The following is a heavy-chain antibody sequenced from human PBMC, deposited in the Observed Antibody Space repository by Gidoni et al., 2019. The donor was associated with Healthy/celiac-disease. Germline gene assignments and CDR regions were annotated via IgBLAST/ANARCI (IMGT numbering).Heavy chain of an antibody. J-gene: IGHJ4*02. CDR1: GFTFIGSS. CDR3: TSHTTVVTPRVSY. D-gene: IGHD4-17*01. V-gene: IGHV3-73*02. CDR2: IRGKANSYAT. Sequence: EVQLLESGGGLVQPGGSLKLSCAASGFTFIGSSMHWVRQASWKGLEWVGRIRGKANSYATAYAASVKGRFTISRDDSKNTAYMQMNSLKTEDTAVYYCTSHTTVVTPRVSYWGQGTLVTVSS.